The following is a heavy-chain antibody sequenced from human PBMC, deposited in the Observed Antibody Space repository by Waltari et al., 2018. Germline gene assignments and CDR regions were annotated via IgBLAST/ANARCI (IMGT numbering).Heavy chain of an antibody. J-gene: IGHJ4*02. CDR3: ARGDTSNWFASYFDF. V-gene: IGHV4-59*01. D-gene: IGHD3-10*01. CDR1: AASISSYY. Sequence: QVRLQESGPGLVKPSETLSLTCTVSAASISSYYWSWIRQPPGKGLERIAYIYFSGSTSYNPSVKSRVAISGDTSKKQFSLRLSSVTAADTAVYYCARGDTSNWFASYFDFWGQGILVSVSS. CDR2: IYFSGST.